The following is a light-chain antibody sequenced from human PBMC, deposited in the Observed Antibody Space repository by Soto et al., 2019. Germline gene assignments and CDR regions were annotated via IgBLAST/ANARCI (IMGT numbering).Light chain of an antibody. V-gene: IGKV1-39*01. Sequence: DIQMTQSPSSLSASVVGRVTVTCRPSQSIDNFLNWYQQKPGKAPNLLIYAASSLQSGVSSRFSGSGSGTDFTLTISSLQPEDSATYYCQQSYSLPYTFGQGTKVDIK. CDR2: AAS. J-gene: IGKJ2*01. CDR1: QSIDNF. CDR3: QQSYSLPYT.